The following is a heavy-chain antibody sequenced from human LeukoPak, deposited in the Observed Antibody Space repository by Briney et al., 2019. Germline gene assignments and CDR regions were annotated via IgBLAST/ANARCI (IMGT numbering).Heavy chain of an antibody. J-gene: IGHJ4*02. CDR1: GGSISSYY. CDR3: AKVWGLLWFGELNRYFDY. CDR2: IYNSGST. Sequence: SETLSLTCTVSGGSISSYYWSWIRQPPEKGLEWIGYIYNSGSTNYNPSLKSRVTISVDTSKNQFSLKLSSVTAADTAVYYCAKVWGLLWFGELNRYFDYWGQGTLVTVSS. D-gene: IGHD3-10*01. V-gene: IGHV4-59*01.